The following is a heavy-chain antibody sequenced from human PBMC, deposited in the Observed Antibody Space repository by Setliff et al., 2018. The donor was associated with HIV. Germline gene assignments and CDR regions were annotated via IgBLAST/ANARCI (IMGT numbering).Heavy chain of an antibody. CDR1: GYSFPNDW. CDR2: IFPRDSET. V-gene: IGHV5-51*01. CDR3: TRHPLRPGIAGYFYFVDV. J-gene: IGHJ6*03. D-gene: IGHD3-9*01. Sequence: PGESLKISCKDSGYSFPNDWIGWVRQKPGKGLEWVAIIFPRDSETRYSPSFEGQVTTSVDRSLNTVYLQWSRLRASDSAIYYCTRHPLRPGIAGYFYFVDVWGTGTTVTVSS.